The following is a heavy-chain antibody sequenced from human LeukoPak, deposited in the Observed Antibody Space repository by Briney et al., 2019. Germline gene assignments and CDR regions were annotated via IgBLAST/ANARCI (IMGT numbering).Heavy chain of an antibody. D-gene: IGHD2-2*01. CDR3: ARAWRAFRYCSSTSCPLCY. V-gene: IGHV1-8*01. Sequence: ASVKVSCKASGYTFTSYDINWVRQTTGQGLEWMGWMNPNSGNTGYAQKFQGRVTMTRNTSISTAYMELSSLRSDDTAVYYCARAWRAFRYCSSTSCPLCYWGQGTLVTVSS. CDR2: MNPNSGNT. J-gene: IGHJ4*02. CDR1: GYTFTSYD.